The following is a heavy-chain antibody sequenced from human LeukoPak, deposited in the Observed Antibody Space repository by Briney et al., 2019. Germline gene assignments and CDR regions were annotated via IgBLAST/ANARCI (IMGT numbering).Heavy chain of an antibody. CDR2: FTGGGGST. J-gene: IGHJ6*02. CDR1: GFTFSSYG. Sequence: PGGSLRLSCAASGFTFSSYGMSWVRQAPGKGLEWVSSFTGGGGSTYYADSVKGRFTISRDNSKNTLYLQLNSLRAEDTAVYYCVKDLRRRSIFGVVITTFGMDVWGQGTTVTVSS. CDR3: VKDLRRRSIFGVVITTFGMDV. D-gene: IGHD3-3*01. V-gene: IGHV3-23*01.